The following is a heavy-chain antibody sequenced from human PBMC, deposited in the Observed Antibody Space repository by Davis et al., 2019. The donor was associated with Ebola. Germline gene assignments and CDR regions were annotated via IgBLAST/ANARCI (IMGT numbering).Heavy chain of an antibody. V-gene: IGHV3-23*01. CDR2: IADSGGAT. CDR3: AKRWELHYFDY. J-gene: IGHJ4*02. Sequence: PGGSLRLSCAASGFTFSNYAMSWVRQSPGKGLEWVSSIADSGGATYYTDPVKGRFAVSRDNSKNTLYLHMNSLRVEDTAVYYCAKRWELHYFDYWGQGALVAVSS. D-gene: IGHD1-7*01. CDR1: GFTFSNYA.